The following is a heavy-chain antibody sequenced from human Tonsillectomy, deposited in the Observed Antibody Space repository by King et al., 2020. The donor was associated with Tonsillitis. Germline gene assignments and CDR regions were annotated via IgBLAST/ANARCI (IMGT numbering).Heavy chain of an antibody. CDR2: ISSSSSYI. Sequence: VQLVESGGGLVKPGGSLRLSCAASGFTFSDYSVNWVRQAPGKGLEWVSFISSSSSYIYYADSVKGRFTISRDNAKNSLYLQMNSLRAEDTAVYYCARSRYYYYGMDVWGQGTTVTVSS. CDR1: GFTFSDYS. V-gene: IGHV3-21*01. CDR3: ARSRYYYYGMDV. J-gene: IGHJ6*02.